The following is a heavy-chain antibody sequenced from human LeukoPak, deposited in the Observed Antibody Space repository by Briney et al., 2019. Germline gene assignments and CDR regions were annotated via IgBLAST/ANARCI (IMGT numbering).Heavy chain of an antibody. CDR2: IYPGDYET. D-gene: IGHD2-21*02. CDR3: AIPPGYCGNDCSFDH. CDR1: GYSFSNYW. V-gene: IGHV5-51*01. J-gene: IGHJ4*02. Sequence: GESLKISCEGSGYSFSNYWIGWVRQMPGKVLEWMGIIYPGDYETRYSPSFQGLVTISVDKSIRTAYLQWSSLKASDTAMYYCAIPPGYCGNDCSFDHWGQGTLVTVSS.